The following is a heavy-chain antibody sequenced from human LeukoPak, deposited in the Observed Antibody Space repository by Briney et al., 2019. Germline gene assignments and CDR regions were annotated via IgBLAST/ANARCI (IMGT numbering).Heavy chain of an antibody. V-gene: IGHV3-7*01. J-gene: IGHJ5*02. Sequence: GGSLRLSCAASGFNFSPYWMSWVRQAPGKGLEWVANIKGDGSKTYYVDSVKGRFTISRGNAKNSLYLQMNILRAEDTAMYYCARDASLYCSGDNCYWAFDLWGQGTLVTVSS. D-gene: IGHD2-15*01. CDR2: IKGDGSKT. CDR1: GFNFSPYW. CDR3: ARDASLYCSGDNCYWAFDL.